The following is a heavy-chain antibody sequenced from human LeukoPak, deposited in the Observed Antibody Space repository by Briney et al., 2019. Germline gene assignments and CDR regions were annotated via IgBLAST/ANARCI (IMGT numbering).Heavy chain of an antibody. CDR2: IYYSGST. CDR1: GGSISSYY. CDR3: SRPYSYYMDV. Sequence: SETLSLTCTVSGGSISSYYWSWIRQPPGKGLEWIGYIYYSGSTNYNPSLKSRVTISVDTSKNQFSLKLSSVTAADTAVYYCSRPYSYYMDVWGKGTTVTVSS. J-gene: IGHJ6*03. V-gene: IGHV4-59*12.